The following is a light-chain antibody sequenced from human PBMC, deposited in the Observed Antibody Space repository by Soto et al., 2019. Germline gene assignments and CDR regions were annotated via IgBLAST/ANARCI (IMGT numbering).Light chain of an antibody. Sequence: DIQMTQSPCSLSASIGDRVTITCRASQDISNYLAWYQQRPGQIPELLIYAASTLQSGVPSRFSGSGSGTDFTLTISSLQPEDVATYYCQKYNSAPRTFGPGTKVDLK. CDR1: QDISNY. J-gene: IGKJ3*01. CDR2: AAS. V-gene: IGKV1-27*01. CDR3: QKYNSAPRT.